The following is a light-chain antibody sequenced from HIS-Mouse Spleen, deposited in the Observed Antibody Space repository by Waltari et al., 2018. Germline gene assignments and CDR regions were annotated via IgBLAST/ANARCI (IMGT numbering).Light chain of an antibody. J-gene: IGKJ1*01. V-gene: IGKV1-5*03. CDR3: QQYNSYSWT. Sequence: DIQMTQSPSTLSASVGDRVTITCRASQSISSWLAWYHKKPGKAPKLLIDKASSLESGVPSRFSGSGSGTEFTLTISSLQPDDFATYYCQQYNSYSWTFGQGTKVEIK. CDR1: QSISSW. CDR2: KAS.